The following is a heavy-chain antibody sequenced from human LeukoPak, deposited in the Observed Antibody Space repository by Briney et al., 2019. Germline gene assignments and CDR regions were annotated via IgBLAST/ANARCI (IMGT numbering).Heavy chain of an antibody. D-gene: IGHD2-21*02. V-gene: IGHV3-53*01. J-gene: IGHJ6*02. CDR2: IYSGGST. CDR3: AKIEDPYCGGDCYPSSSYGMDV. Sequence: GGSLRLSCAASGFTVSSNYMSWVRQAPGKGLEWVSVIYSGGSTYYADSVKGRFTISRDNSMKTLYLQMNTLRVEDTAIYYCAKIEDPYCGGDCYPSSSYGMDVWGQGTTVTVSS. CDR1: GFTVSSNY.